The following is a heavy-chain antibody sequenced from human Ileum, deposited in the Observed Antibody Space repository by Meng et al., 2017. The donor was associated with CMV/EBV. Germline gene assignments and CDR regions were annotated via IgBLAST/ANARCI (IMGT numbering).Heavy chain of an antibody. J-gene: IGHJ6*02. CDR3: SRDWLHGSGTGGLDV. Sequence: GESLKIPCAAPGFSFSTYWMHWVRQAPGKGLEWVARIRSDGGSTDYADSVKGRFTVSRDNGKSTLNLQMNSLRADNTAVYYCSRDWLHGSGTGGLDVWGQGTTVTVSS. V-gene: IGHV3-74*01. CDR2: IRSDGGST. CDR1: GFSFSTYW. D-gene: IGHD3-10*01.